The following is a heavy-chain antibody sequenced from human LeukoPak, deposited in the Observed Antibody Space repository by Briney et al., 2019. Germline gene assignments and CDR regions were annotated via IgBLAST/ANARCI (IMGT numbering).Heavy chain of an antibody. CDR3: ARVVPAATGDASDI. Sequence: SETLSLTCAVYGGSFSGYYWSWIRQPPGKGLEWIGEINHSGSTNYNPSLKSRVTISVDTSKNQFSLKLSSVTAADTAVYYCARVVPAATGDASDIWGQGTMVTVSS. V-gene: IGHV4-34*01. CDR2: INHSGST. D-gene: IGHD2-2*01. J-gene: IGHJ3*02. CDR1: GGSFSGYY.